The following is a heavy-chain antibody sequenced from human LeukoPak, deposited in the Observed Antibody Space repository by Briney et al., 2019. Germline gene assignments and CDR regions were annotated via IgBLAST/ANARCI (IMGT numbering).Heavy chain of an antibody. CDR3: ARDVSSGWYGDDY. D-gene: IGHD6-19*01. V-gene: IGHV3-7*03. CDR1: GFTFSSYW. Sequence: GGSLRLSCAASGFTFSSYWMSWVRQAPGKGLEWVANIKQDGSKKYYVDSVKGRFTISRDNAKNSLYLQMNSLRAKDTAVYYCARDVSSGWYGDDYWGQGTLVTVSS. J-gene: IGHJ4*02. CDR2: IKQDGSKK.